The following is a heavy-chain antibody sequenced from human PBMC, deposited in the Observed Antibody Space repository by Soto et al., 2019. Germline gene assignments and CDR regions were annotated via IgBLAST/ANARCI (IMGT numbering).Heavy chain of an antibody. CDR1: AYSFTSYW. D-gene: IGHD3-9*01. J-gene: IGHJ6*02. V-gene: IGHV5-51*01. Sequence: GESLKISCKGSAYSFTSYWTGWLCQMPRKGLEWMGIIYPADSDTRYSPPFQGQVTISADQSISTAYLQWSSLKASDTAMYYCASGYYDTLTGPYYGMDVWGQVTRVVVAS. CDR2: IYPADSDT. CDR3: ASGYYDTLTGPYYGMDV.